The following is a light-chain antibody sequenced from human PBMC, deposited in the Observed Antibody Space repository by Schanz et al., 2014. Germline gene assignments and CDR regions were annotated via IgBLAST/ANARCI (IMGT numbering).Light chain of an antibody. CDR2: DVN. Sequence: QSVLTQPASVSGSPGQSITISCTGTSSDIGGRAYVSWYQQRPGKAPQLILYDVNSRPSGVSNRFSGSKSGNTASLTISGLQAEDEADYYCCSYAGTYSVVFGGGTKLTVL. V-gene: IGLV2-14*01. J-gene: IGLJ2*01. CDR3: CSYAGTYSVV. CDR1: SSDIGGRAY.